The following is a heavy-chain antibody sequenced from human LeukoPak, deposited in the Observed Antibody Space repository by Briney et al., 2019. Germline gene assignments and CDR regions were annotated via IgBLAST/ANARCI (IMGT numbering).Heavy chain of an antibody. Sequence: GGSLRLSCAASGFTFDDYAMHWVRQAPGKGLEWVSGISWNSGSIGYADSVKGRFTISRDNAKNSLYLQMNSLRAEDTALYYCAKDIGRGESRVPDYWGQGTLVTVSS. CDR1: GFTFDDYA. D-gene: IGHD3-16*01. CDR2: ISWNSGSI. J-gene: IGHJ4*02. V-gene: IGHV3-9*01. CDR3: AKDIGRGESRVPDY.